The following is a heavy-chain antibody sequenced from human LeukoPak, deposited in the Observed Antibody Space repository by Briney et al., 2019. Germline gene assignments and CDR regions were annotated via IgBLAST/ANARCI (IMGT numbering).Heavy chain of an antibody. CDR2: IVVGSGNT. V-gene: IGHV1-58*02. Sequence: ASVKVSCKASGFTFTSSAMQWVRQARGQRLEWIGWIVVGSGNTNYAQKFQERVTITRDMSTSTAYMELNSLRSEDTAVYYCAAELYSSGWYPLNFDYWGQGTLVTVSS. J-gene: IGHJ4*02. CDR1: GFTFTSSA. CDR3: AAELYSSGWYPLNFDY. D-gene: IGHD6-19*01.